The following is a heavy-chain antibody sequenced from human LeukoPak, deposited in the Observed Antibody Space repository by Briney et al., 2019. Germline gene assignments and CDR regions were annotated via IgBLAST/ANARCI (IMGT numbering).Heavy chain of an antibody. Sequence: PGGSLRLSCAASGFTFSSYAMHWVRQGPGKGLEWVPLISYDGSDEIFADSVKGRFTISRDNFKNTLYLQMNSLRPEDTAVYYCARRMTTTPGSFDYWGQGTLVTVSS. V-gene: IGHV3-30*03. CDR2: ISYDGSDE. CDR1: GFTFSSYA. J-gene: IGHJ4*02. CDR3: ARRMTTTPGSFDY. D-gene: IGHD4-11*01.